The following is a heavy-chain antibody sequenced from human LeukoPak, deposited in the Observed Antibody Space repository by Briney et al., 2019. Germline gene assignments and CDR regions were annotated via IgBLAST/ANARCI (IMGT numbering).Heavy chain of an antibody. Sequence: GRSLRLSCAASGFTFSSYAMSWVRQAPGKGLEWVSAISGSGGSTYYADSVKGRFTISRDNSKNTLYLQMNSLRAEDTAVYYCAKDRDCSGGSCYSDYWGQGTLVTVSS. J-gene: IGHJ4*02. CDR1: GFTFSSYA. CDR3: AKDRDCSGGSCYSDY. V-gene: IGHV3-23*01. D-gene: IGHD2-15*01. CDR2: ISGSGGST.